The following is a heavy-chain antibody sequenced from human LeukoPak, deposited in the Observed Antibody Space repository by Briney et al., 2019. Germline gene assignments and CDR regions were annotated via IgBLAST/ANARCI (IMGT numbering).Heavy chain of an antibody. CDR2: ISSSSAYI. CDR3: ARGPRNSSSYQYFQH. D-gene: IGHD6-13*01. Sequence: PGGSLRLSCAASGFTFSDYSMSWVRQAPGKGLEWVSSISSSSAYIYYADSVKGRFTVSRDNAESSLSLQMNSLRAEDSAIYHCARGPRNSSSYQYFQHWGQGTLVTVSA. V-gene: IGHV3-21*01. CDR1: GFTFSDYS. J-gene: IGHJ1*01.